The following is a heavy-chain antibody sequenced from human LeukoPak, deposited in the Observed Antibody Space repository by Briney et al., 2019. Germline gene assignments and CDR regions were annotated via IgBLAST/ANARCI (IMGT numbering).Heavy chain of an antibody. D-gene: IGHD2-15*01. CDR1: GFTFSSYG. CDR2: ISYDGSNK. Sequence: GRSLRLSCAASGFTFSSYGMHWVRQAPGKGLEWVAVISYDGSNKYYADSVKGRFTISRDNSKNTLYLQMNSLRAEDTAVYYCAKVQTYCSGGSCYHSDALDIWGQGTMVTVSS. CDR3: AKVQTYCSGGSCYHSDALDI. V-gene: IGHV3-30*18. J-gene: IGHJ3*02.